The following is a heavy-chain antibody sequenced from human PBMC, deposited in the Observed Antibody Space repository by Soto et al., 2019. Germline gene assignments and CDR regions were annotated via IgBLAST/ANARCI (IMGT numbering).Heavy chain of an antibody. CDR3: AKDRRDSSGTCSRCFGMDV. V-gene: IGHV3-30*18. CDR2: ISNDGSIQ. J-gene: IGHJ6*02. Sequence: QVQLMESGGSVLQPGRSLRVSCAASGFTFSSYGMHWVRQAPGKGLEWVTIISNDGSIQYYGDSVKGRFTVSRDNSKNTLFLEMNSLTAEDTATYYCAKDRRDSSGTCSRCFGMDVWGQGTTVTVSS. CDR1: GFTFSSYG. D-gene: IGHD3-22*01.